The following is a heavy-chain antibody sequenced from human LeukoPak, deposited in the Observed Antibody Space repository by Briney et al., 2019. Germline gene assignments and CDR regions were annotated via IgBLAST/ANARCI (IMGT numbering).Heavy chain of an antibody. V-gene: IGHV3-30*03. CDR3: ASEVPYYYDSSGYDY. D-gene: IGHD3-22*01. CDR2: ISYDGSNK. CDR1: GFTLSSYG. J-gene: IGHJ4*02. Sequence: PGGSLRLSCAASGFTLSSYGMHWVRQAPGKGLEWVAVISYDGSNKYYADSVKGRFTISRDNSKNTLYLQMNSLRAEDTAVYYCASEVPYYYDSSGYDYWGQGTLVTVSS.